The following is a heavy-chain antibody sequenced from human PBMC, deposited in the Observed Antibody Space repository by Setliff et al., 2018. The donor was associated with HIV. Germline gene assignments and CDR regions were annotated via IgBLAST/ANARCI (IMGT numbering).Heavy chain of an antibody. CDR1: GGSISSSSYY. D-gene: IGHD6-19*01. CDR2: IYYSGST. CDR3: ARPRGRSGWYHDAFDI. Sequence: SETLSLTCTVSGGSISSSSYYWGWIRQPPGKGLEWIGSIYYSGSTYYNPSLKSRVTISVDTSKNQFSLELSSVTTTDTAVYYCARPRGRSGWYHDAFDIWGQGTMVTVSS. V-gene: IGHV4-39*01. J-gene: IGHJ3*02.